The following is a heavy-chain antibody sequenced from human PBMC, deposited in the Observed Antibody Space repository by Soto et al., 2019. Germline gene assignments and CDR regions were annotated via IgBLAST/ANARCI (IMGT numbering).Heavy chain of an antibody. V-gene: IGHV3-30*18. CDR3: AKGEIAVAGRGGYYFDY. CDR2: ISYDGSNK. CDR1: GFTFSSYG. Sequence: QVQLVESGGGVVQPGRSLRLSCAASGFTFSSYGMHWVRQAPGKGLEWVAVISYDGSNKYYADSVKGRFTISRDNSKNTLYLQMNSLRAEDTAVYYCAKGEIAVAGRGGYYFDYWGQGTLVTVSS. J-gene: IGHJ4*02. D-gene: IGHD6-19*01.